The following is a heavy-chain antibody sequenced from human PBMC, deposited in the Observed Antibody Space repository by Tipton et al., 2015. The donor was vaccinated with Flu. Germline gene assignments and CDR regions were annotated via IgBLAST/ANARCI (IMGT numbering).Heavy chain of an antibody. CDR3: ARDIGYANSWFMSYCDY. V-gene: IGHV3-30*19. D-gene: IGHD2/OR15-2a*01. CDR2: IQYDGGRT. CDR1: GFSFSKFG. Sequence: SLRLSCAASGFSFSKFGIHWVRQAPGEGLEWVAFIQYDGGRTYYADSVKGRFTISRDDSKNTVDLLMDSLRPEDTATYYCARDIGYANSWFMSYCDYWGQGTLVAVSS. J-gene: IGHJ4*02.